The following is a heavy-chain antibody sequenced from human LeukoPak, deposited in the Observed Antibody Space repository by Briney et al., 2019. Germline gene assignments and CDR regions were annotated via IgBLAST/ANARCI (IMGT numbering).Heavy chain of an antibody. D-gene: IGHD4-11*01. V-gene: IGHV4-61*01. CDR2: IYYSGST. Sequence: SETLSLTCTVSGDSISSSSYYWSWIRQPPGKGLEWIGYIYYSGSTNYNPSLKSRVTISVDTSKNQFSLKLSSVTAADTAVYYCARVYSIHWYFDLWGRGTLVTVSS. CDR1: GDSISSSSYY. CDR3: ARVYSIHWYFDL. J-gene: IGHJ2*01.